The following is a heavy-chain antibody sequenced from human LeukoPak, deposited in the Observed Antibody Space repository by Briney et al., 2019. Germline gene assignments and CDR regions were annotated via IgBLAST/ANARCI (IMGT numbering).Heavy chain of an antibody. CDR3: ARDNRRNPSYFDY. J-gene: IGHJ4*02. Sequence: GGSLRLSCAVSGFTFSSYAMHWVRQAPGKGLEWVAVISYDGSNKYYADSVKGRFTISRDNSKNTLYLQMNSLRAEDTAVYYCARDNRRNPSYFDYWGQGTLVTVSS. CDR2: ISYDGSNK. CDR1: GFTFSSYA. V-gene: IGHV3-30-3*01.